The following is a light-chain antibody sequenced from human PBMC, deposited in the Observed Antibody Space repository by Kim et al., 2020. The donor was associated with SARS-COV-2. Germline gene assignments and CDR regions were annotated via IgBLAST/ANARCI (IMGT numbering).Light chain of an antibody. CDR3: SSYTSSSGLMV. CDR1: SSDVDDYNY. Sequence: QSITISSTGTSSDVDDYNYVSCYQQHPGKAPKLMIYEVTKRPSGVSYRFSGSKSGNTASLTISGLQAEDEADYYCSSYTSSSGLMVFGGGTQLTVL. CDR2: EVT. J-gene: IGLJ3*02. V-gene: IGLV2-14*01.